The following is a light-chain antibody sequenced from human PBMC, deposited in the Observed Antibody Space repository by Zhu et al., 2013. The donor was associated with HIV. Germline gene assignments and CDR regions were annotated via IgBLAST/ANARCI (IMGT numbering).Light chain of an antibody. CDR2: GNN. CDR3: GTWDITLSAWV. J-gene: IGLJ3*02. CDR1: DTNVGAGYD. Sequence: QSVLTQPPSVSGAPGQRVTVSCTGGDTNVGAGYDVHWYRQLPGAAPKLVIYGNNNRPSGVPDRFSGSKSGPSASLTITGLQTGDEADYYCGTWDITLSAWVFGGGTKVTVL. V-gene: IGLV1-40*01.